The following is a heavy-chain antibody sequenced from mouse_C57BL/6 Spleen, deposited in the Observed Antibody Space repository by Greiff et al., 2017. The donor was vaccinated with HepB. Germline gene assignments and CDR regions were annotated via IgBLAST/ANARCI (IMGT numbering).Heavy chain of an antibody. CDR1: GYTFTSYW. CDR2: IDPSDSYT. CDR3: ARNGIYWYFDV. V-gene: IGHV1-69*01. Sequence: QVQLQQPGAELVMPGASVKLSCKASGYTFTSYWMHWVKQRPGQGLEWIGEIDPSDSYTNYNQKFKGKSTLTVDKSSSTAYMQLSSLTSEDSAVYYCARNGIYWYFDVWGTGTTVTVSS. J-gene: IGHJ1*03. D-gene: IGHD2-1*01.